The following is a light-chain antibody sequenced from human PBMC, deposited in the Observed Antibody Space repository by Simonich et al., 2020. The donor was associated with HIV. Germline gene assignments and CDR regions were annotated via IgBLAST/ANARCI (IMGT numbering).Light chain of an antibody. Sequence: DIVMTQSPDSLAVSLGERAAINYKSSQTVLFSSNNKNYLAWYQQKLVQPPKLLIYWASTRESGVPDRFSGSGSGTDFTLTISSLQAEDVAVYYCQQYYSTPYTFGQGTKLEIK. CDR3: QQYYSTPYT. CDR1: QTVLFSSNNKNY. CDR2: WAS. J-gene: IGKJ2*01. V-gene: IGKV4-1*01.